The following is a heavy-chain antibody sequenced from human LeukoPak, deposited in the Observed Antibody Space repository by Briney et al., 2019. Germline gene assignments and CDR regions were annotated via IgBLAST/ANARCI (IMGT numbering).Heavy chain of an antibody. V-gene: IGHV1-69*02. Sequence: ASVKVSCKASGGTFSSYTISWVRQAPGQGLEWMGRIIPILGIANYAQKFQGRVTITADKSTSTAYMELSSLRSEDTAVYYCATGYGSSWYVYYYYGMDVWGQGTTVTVSS. CDR2: IIPILGIA. CDR3: ATGYGSSWYVYYYYGMDV. J-gene: IGHJ6*02. CDR1: GGTFSSYT. D-gene: IGHD6-13*01.